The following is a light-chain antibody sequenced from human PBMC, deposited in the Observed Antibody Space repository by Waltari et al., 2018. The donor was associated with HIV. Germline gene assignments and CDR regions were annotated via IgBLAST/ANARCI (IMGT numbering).Light chain of an antibody. CDR2: DVS. Sequence: QSALTQPRSVSGSPGQSVTISCTGASSDGGGYNYVSWYQQHPGKAPKLMIYDVSKRPSGVPDRSSGSKSGNTASLTISGLQAEDEADYYCCSYAGSYTFYVFGTGTKVTVL. V-gene: IGLV2-11*01. CDR1: SSDGGGYNY. CDR3: CSYAGSYTFYV. J-gene: IGLJ1*01.